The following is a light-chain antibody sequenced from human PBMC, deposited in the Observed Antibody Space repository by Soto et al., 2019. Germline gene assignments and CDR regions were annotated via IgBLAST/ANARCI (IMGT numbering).Light chain of an antibody. J-gene: IGKJ2*01. CDR3: QQYASSPFT. CDR2: KAS. Sequence: DIQMTQSPSTLSASVGDTVTITCRASQNINRWLAWYQQRPGKAPNLLIHKASSLEGGVPSRFSGSASGTEFTLTISRLEPEDFALYYCQQYASSPFTFGQGTKLEI. CDR1: QNINRW. V-gene: IGKV1-5*03.